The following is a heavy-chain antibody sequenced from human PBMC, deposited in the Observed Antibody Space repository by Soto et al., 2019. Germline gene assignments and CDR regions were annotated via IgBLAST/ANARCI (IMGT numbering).Heavy chain of an antibody. CDR2: INHSGSS. J-gene: IGHJ2*01. CDR1: GASFSGFY. D-gene: IGHD2-21*01. V-gene: IGHV4-34*01. CDR3: ARIAGPWYFDL. Sequence: ETLSLTCAVHGASFSGFYWSWIRQHPRRGLEWSVEINHSGSSNYNPPLKSSVTMSLDTSWNHYSLILISVTAADTAADYCARIAGPWYFDLWGSGTLVTVYS.